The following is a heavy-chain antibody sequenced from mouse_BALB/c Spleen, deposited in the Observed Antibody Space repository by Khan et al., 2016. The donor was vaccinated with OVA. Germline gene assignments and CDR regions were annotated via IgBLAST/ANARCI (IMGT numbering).Heavy chain of an antibody. D-gene: IGHD2-14*01. V-gene: IGHV1-4*01. J-gene: IGHJ4*01. CDR1: GYTFTSNT. CDR3: TRRTTGYAMDY. Sequence: QVQLQQSGAELARPGAPVKMSCKTSGYTFTSNTMHWVKQRPGQGLEWIGYINPRSDYTIYSQKFKDKATLTADISSSTAYMQLSSLTSDDSAVYYCTRRTTGYAMDYWGQGTSVTVSS. CDR2: INPRSDYT.